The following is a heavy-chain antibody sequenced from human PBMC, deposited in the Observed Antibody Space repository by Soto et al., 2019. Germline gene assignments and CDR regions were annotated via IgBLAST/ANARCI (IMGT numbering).Heavy chain of an antibody. V-gene: IGHV5-10-1*01. CDR3: AAPKQLSMGYYYGMDV. D-gene: IGHD2-2*01. J-gene: IGHJ6*02. CDR2: IDPSDSYT. Sequence: KVSCKASGYTFTSYGISWVRQMPGQGLEWMGRIDPSDSYTNYSPSFQGHVTISADKSISTAYLQWSSLKASDTAMYYCAAPKQLSMGYYYGMDVWGQGTTVTVSS. CDR1: GYTFTSYG.